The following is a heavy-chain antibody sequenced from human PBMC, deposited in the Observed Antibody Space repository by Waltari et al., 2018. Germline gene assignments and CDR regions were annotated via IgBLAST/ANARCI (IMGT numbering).Heavy chain of an antibody. CDR1: GFDFSRYW. CDR3: ARDGEYCSGDKCYSYWYFDL. D-gene: IGHD2-15*01. J-gene: IGHJ2*01. Sequence: EVQLVESGGGLVQPGGSLRLSCAVSGFDFSRYWMSWVRQVPGKGMEWVAKIKQDGSDVYDVDSVKGRFTISRDNAKNSLYLQMNSLRAEDTAMYYCARDGEYCSGDKCYSYWYFDLWGRGTLVTVSS. V-gene: IGHV3-7*01. CDR2: IKQDGSDV.